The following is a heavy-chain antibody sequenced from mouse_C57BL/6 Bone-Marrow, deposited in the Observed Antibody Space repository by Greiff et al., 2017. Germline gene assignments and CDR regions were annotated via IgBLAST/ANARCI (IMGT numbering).Heavy chain of an antibody. D-gene: IGHD1-1*01. CDR3: ASSPIYYYGSSYGWFAY. CDR2: INPGSGGT. Sequence: VQLQQSGAELVRPGTSVKVSCKASGYAFTNYLIEWVKQRPGQGLEWIGVINPGSGGTNYNEKFKGKATLTADKSSSTAYMQLSSLTSEDSAVYFCASSPIYYYGSSYGWFAYWGQGTLVTVSA. J-gene: IGHJ3*01. CDR1: GYAFTNYL. V-gene: IGHV1-54*01.